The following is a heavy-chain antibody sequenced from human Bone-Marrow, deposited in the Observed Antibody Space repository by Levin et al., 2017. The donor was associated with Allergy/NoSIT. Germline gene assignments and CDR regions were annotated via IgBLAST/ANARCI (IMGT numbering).Heavy chain of an antibody. Sequence: PSETLSLTCLVSGGSNSNYYWSWIRQPAGKGLEWIGNIFTTGSTNYNPSLKNRVTMSMGPSKNQFSLNLTSVTAADTAVHYCARGGNWFDPWGQGTPVTVSS. D-gene: IGHD3-10*01. CDR2: IFTTGST. J-gene: IGHJ5*02. CDR3: ARGGNWFDP. CDR1: GGSNSNYY. V-gene: IGHV4-4*07.